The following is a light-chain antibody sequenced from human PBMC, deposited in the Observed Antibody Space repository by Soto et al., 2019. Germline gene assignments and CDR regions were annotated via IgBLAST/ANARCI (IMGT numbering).Light chain of an antibody. Sequence: IVLTQSPGTLSLSPGERATLSCWASQSVSSSYLAWYQQKPGEAPRLLIYVASKRATGIPARFSGSGSGKDFTLNISSLEPEDSAVYYCQQRGEWPPGATFGQGTRLEIK. CDR2: VAS. CDR1: QSVSSSY. J-gene: IGKJ5*01. CDR3: QQRGEWPPGAT. V-gene: IGKV3-11*01.